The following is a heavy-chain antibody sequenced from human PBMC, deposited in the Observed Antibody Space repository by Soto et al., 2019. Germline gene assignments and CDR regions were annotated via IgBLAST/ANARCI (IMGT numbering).Heavy chain of an antibody. CDR2: ITYDGSNR. Sequence: GGSLRLSRQASGFNFDNYGMHWVRQAPGKGLEWVAVITYDGSNRYYADSVKGRFTISRDNSKNTLSLHLNTLKPEDTAVYHCAKDRVGGTFYTPLGFWGQGTLVTVSS. CDR1: GFNFDNYG. CDR3: AKDRVGGTFYTPLGF. V-gene: IGHV3-30*18. D-gene: IGHD1-7*01. J-gene: IGHJ4*02.